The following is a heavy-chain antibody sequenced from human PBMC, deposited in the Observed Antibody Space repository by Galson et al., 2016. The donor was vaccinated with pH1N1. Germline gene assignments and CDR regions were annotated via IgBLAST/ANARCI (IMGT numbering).Heavy chain of an antibody. V-gene: IGHV3-23*01. CDR2: ISGSGGRN. CDR1: GSNSDYN. J-gene: IGHJ3*02. CDR3: AKGGYGDYGLDVFDI. Sequence: SLRLSCAASGSNSDYNMNCVRLAPGKGLEWGSSISGSGGRNHYADSVQGRFIISSDNSKNTLYLQMNSLRAGDTALYFCAKGGYGDYGLDVFDIWGQGTMVIVSS. D-gene: IGHD4-17*01.